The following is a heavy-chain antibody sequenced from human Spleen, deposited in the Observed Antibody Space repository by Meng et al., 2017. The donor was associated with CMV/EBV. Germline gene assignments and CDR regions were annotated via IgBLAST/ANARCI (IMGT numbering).Heavy chain of an antibody. D-gene: IGHD3-22*01. J-gene: IGHJ1*01. Sequence: FSLSSRGVGVGWIRQPPGKALEWLAHICWNDDKRYSPSLKSRLTITKDTSKNQVVLKMTDMDPVDTGTYYCARSWYYYDSSGPQQFQHWGQGTLVTVSS. CDR1: FSLSSRGVG. CDR3: ARSWYYYDSSGPQQFQH. V-gene: IGHV2-5*01. CDR2: ICWNDDK.